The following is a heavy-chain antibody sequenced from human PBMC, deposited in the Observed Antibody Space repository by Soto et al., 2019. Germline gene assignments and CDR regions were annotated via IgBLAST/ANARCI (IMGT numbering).Heavy chain of an antibody. D-gene: IGHD6-13*01. V-gene: IGHV4-39*01. CDR1: GGSISTSSYY. CDR3: AERSSWYGWGFDY. Sequence: QLQLQESGPGLVKPSETLSLTCTVSGGSISTSSYYWGWIRQPPGKGLEWIGSISNSGSTYYNPALKSRVTRSGDTSKNQFSLKLGSVTAADTAVYYCAERSSWYGWGFDYWGQGTLVTVSS. J-gene: IGHJ4*02. CDR2: ISNSGST.